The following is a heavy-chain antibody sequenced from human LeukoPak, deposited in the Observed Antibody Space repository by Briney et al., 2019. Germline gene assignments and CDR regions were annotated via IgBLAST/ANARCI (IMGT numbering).Heavy chain of an antibody. J-gene: IGHJ5*02. CDR3: ARGSGLLWFGEPHNWFDP. D-gene: IGHD3-10*01. V-gene: IGHV4-59*01. CDR1: GGSISSYY. Sequence: SSETLSLTCTVSGGSISSYYWSWIRQPPGKGLEWIGYIYYSGSTNYNPSLKSRVTISVDTSKNQFSLKLSSVTAADTAVYYCARGSGLLWFGEPHNWFDPWGPGTLVTVSS. CDR2: IYYSGST.